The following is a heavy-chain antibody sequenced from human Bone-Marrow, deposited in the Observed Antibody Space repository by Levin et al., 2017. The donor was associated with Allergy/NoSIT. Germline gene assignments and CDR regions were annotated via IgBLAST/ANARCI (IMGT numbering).Heavy chain of an antibody. CDR3: ARVLYSSYYGGVDV. Sequence: PSETLSLTCSVSGASISSYYCTWIRQPPGKGLEWIGNIYYGGGTNYNPSLESRVTMSVDTSKNQFSLKLTSVTAADTAVYYCARVLYSSYYGGVDVWGQGTTVTVSS. D-gene: IGHD3-22*01. CDR1: GASISSYY. CDR2: IYYGGGT. J-gene: IGHJ6*02. V-gene: IGHV4-59*01.